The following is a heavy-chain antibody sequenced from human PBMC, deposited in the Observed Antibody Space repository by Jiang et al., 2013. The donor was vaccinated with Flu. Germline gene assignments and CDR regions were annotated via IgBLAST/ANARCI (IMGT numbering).Heavy chain of an antibody. CDR3: ARLHSSGWYGAGNDAFDI. CDR1: GGSISSYY. V-gene: IGHV4-59*08. Sequence: GSGLVKPSETLSLTCTVSGGSISSYYWSWIRQPPGKGLEWIGYIYYSGSTNYNPSLKSRVTISVDTSKNQFSLKLSSVTAADTAVYYCARLHSSGWYGAGNDAFDIWGQGTMVTVSS. J-gene: IGHJ3*02. CDR2: IYYSGST. D-gene: IGHD6-19*01.